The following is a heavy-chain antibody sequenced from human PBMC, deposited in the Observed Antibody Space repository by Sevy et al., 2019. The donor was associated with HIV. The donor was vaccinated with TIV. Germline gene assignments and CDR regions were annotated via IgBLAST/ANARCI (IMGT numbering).Heavy chain of an antibody. V-gene: IGHV3-23*01. D-gene: IGHD4-17*01. CDR2: ISGSGGST. CDR1: GFTFSSYA. CDR3: AKPFPDYGGSPYYYYGMDV. J-gene: IGHJ6*02. Sequence: GGSLRLSCAASGFTFSSYAMSWVRQAPGKGLEWVSAISGSGGSTYYADSVKGRFTISRDNSKNTLYLQMNSLRAEDTAVYYCAKPFPDYGGSPYYYYGMDVWGQGTTVTVSS.